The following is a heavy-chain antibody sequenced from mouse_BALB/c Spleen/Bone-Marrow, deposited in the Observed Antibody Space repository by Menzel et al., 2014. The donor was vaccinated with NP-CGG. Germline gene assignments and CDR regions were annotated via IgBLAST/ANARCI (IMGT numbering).Heavy chain of an antibody. J-gene: IGHJ1*01. CDR1: GYSITSGYY. V-gene: IGHV3-6*01. D-gene: IGHD2-4*01. Sequence: EVQLQQSGPGLVKPSQSLSLTCSVTGYSITSGYYCNWIRQFPGNKLEWLGYISYDGSNNYNPSLKNRISITRDTSKNQFFLKLNSVTTEDTATYYCARVYDYDEYFDVWGAGTTVTVSS. CDR3: ARVYDYDEYFDV. CDR2: ISYDGSN.